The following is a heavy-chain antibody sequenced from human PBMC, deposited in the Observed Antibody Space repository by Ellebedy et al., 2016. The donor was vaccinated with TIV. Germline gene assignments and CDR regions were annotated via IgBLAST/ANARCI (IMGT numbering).Heavy chain of an antibody. V-gene: IGHV3-53*01. CDR1: GFSVTDNY. J-gene: IGHJ3*01. D-gene: IGHD3-3*01. CDR3: SARLFGGYNS. CDR2: MWTGGLS. Sequence: GGSLRLXXAASGFSVTDNYMTWVRQAPGKGLEWVSVMWTGGLSYYADSVKGRSTISRDGSRNTLYLQVNSLRLEDTATYYCSARLFGGYNSWGRGTVVAVSS.